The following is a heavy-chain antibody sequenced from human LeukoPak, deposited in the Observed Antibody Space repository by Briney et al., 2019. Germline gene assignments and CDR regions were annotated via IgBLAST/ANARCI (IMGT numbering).Heavy chain of an antibody. CDR2: IRYDGSNK. CDR3: AKDRAAAFDY. J-gene: IGHJ4*02. D-gene: IGHD6-13*01. CDR1: GFTFSSYG. V-gene: IGHV3-30*02. Sequence: GGSLRLSCAASGFTFSSYGMHWVRQAPGKGLEWVAFIRYDGSNKYYADSVKGRFTVSRDNSKNTLYLQMNSLRAEDTAVYYCAKDRAAAFDYWGQGTLVTVSS.